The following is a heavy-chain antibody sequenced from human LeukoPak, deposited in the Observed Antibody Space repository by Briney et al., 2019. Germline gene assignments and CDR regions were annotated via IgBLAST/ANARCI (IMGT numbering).Heavy chain of an antibody. J-gene: IGHJ3*02. D-gene: IGHD3-3*01. CDR1: GFSFSNFG. CDR2: ISTRSSYI. Sequence: GGSLRLSCAASGFSFSNFGMNWVRQAPGKGLEWVSSISTRSSYIYYADSVKGRFTISRDNAKKLLYLQMKSLRVEDTALYYCATDDFWSGYRSDAVDIWGQGTMVIVSS. V-gene: IGHV3-21*01. CDR3: ATDDFWSGYRSDAVDI.